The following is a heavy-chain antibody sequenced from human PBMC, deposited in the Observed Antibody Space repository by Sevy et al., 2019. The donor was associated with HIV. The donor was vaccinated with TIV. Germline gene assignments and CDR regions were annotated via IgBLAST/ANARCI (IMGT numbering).Heavy chain of an antibody. CDR3: ARGEMATITGDFDY. J-gene: IGHJ4*02. Sequence: SETLSLTCTVSGGSISSSSYYWGWIRQPPGTGLEWIGSIYYSGSTYYNPSLKSRVTISVDTSKNQFSLKLSSVTAADTAVYYCARGEMATITGDFDYWGQGTLVTVSS. CDR2: IYYSGST. CDR1: GGSISSSSYY. D-gene: IGHD5-12*01. V-gene: IGHV4-39*01.